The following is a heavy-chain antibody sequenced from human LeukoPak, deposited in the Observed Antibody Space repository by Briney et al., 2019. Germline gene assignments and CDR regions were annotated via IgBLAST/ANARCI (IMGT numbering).Heavy chain of an antibody. CDR2: IYHSGST. CDR3: ARGSANNGAGPKRAFEY. J-gene: IGHJ4*02. CDR1: GGSISSSNW. Sequence: SGTLSLTCAVSGGSISSSNWWSWVRQPPGKGLEWIGSIYHSGSTHYKSSLKSRVTISVDTSKNQLSLKLTSVTAADTAVYYCARGSANNGAGPKRAFEYWGQGTLVTLSS. D-gene: IGHD1/OR15-1a*01. V-gene: IGHV4-4*02.